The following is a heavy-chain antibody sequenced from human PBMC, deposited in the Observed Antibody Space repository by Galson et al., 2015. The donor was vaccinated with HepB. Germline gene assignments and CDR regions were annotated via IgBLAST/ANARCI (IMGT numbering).Heavy chain of an antibody. CDR3: ASRRLSFRAPKEVLDI. Sequence: SLRLSCAASGFTFSTYWMHWVRQVPGKGLVWVSRINSDGTRTEYADSVKGRFTISRDNAKNTLYLQMNSLRGEDTAVYYCASRRLSFRAPKEVLDIWGQGTMVTVSS. CDR1: GFTFSTYW. D-gene: IGHD3-10*01. J-gene: IGHJ3*02. V-gene: IGHV3-74*03. CDR2: INSDGTRT.